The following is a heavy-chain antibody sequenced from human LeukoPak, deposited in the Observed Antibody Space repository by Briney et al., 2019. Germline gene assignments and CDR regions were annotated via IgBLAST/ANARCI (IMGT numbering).Heavy chain of an antibody. CDR3: ARVANITTFGMDV. J-gene: IGHJ6*02. D-gene: IGHD3-9*01. V-gene: IGHV3-30*03. Sequence: GRSLRLSCAASGFTFSSYGIHWVRQAPGKGLEWVAVISYDGSNKNYADSVKGRFTVSRDNSKNTLYLQMNSLRAEDTTVYYCARVANITTFGMDVWGQGTTVTVSS. CDR1: GFTFSSYG. CDR2: ISYDGSNK.